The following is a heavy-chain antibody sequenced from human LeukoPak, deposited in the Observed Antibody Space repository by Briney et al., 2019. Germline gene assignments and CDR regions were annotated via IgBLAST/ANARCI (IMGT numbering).Heavy chain of an antibody. CDR1: GGSFSGYY. Sequence: PSETLSLTCAVYGGSFSGYYWSWIRQPPGKGLEWIGEINHSGSTNYNPSLKSRVTISIDTSKSQFSLKLSSVTAADTAVYYCARSSFLTMIHKRPFDYWGQGTLVTVPS. J-gene: IGHJ4*02. V-gene: IGHV4-34*01. CDR2: INHSGST. D-gene: IGHD3-22*01. CDR3: ARSSFLTMIHKRPFDY.